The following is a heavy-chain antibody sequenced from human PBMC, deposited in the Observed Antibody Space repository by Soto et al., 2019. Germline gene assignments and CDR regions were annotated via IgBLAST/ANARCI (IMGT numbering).Heavy chain of an antibody. V-gene: IGHV3-30*18. J-gene: IGHJ4*02. CDR1: GFTFSSYG. CDR3: AKDPTYDYGDLFDY. Sequence: PGGSLRLSCAASGFTFSSYGMHWVRQAPGKGLEWVAVISYDGSNKYYADSVKGRFTISRDNSKNTLYLQMNSLRAEDTAVYYCAKDPTYDYGDLFDYWGQGTLVTVSS. CDR2: ISYDGSNK. D-gene: IGHD4-17*01.